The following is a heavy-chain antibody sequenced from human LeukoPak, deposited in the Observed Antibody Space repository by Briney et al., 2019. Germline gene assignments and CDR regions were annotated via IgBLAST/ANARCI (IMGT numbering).Heavy chain of an antibody. D-gene: IGHD2-2*01. CDR3: ARANFLYCSSTTCLFDY. CDR1: GYTFTDYY. V-gene: IGHV1-2*02. J-gene: IGHJ4*02. Sequence: ASVQVSCKASGYTFTDYYMHWVRQAPGQGVEWMGWINPNDGDTTYAQKSQGRVTMTRDTSISTAHMEVSRLRSDDTAVYYCARANFLYCSSTTCLFDYWGQGTLVTVSS. CDR2: INPNDGDT.